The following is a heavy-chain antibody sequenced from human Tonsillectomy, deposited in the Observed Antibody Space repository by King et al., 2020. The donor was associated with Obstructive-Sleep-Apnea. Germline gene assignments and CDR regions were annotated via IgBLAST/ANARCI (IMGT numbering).Heavy chain of an antibody. J-gene: IGHJ4*02. CDR3: AKNLNGGPGVTTGGNY. CDR2: ISYDGSNK. CDR1: GFTFSSYA. D-gene: IGHD4-17*01. Sequence: VQLVESGGGVVQPGRSLRLSCAASGFTFSSYAMHWVRQAPGKGLEWVAVISYDGSNKYYADSVKGRFTISRDNSKNTLYLQMNSLRAEDTAVYYCAKNLNGGPGVTTGGNYWGQGTLVTVSS. V-gene: IGHV3-30*04.